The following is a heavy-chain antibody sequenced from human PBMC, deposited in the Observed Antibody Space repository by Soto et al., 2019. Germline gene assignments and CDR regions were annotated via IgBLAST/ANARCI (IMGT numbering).Heavy chain of an antibody. CDR1: GYTFTSYG. Sequence: DSVEVSCKASGYTFTSYGISWVRQAPGQGLEWMGWISAYNGNTNYAQELQGRVTMTTDTSTSTAYMELRSLRSDDTAVSYRARDLSRVGATTNHLKYWGQGTLVTFSS. J-gene: IGHJ4*02. D-gene: IGHD1-26*01. CDR3: ARDLSRVGATTNHLKY. V-gene: IGHV1-18*04. CDR2: ISAYNGNT.